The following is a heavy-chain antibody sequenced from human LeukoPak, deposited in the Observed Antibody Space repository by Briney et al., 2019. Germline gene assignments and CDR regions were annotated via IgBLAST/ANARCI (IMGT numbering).Heavy chain of an antibody. CDR1: GSTFSSNG. V-gene: IGHV3-30*02. D-gene: IGHD3-10*01. J-gene: IGHJ4*02. CDR3: AKESSASYYFDY. Sequence: GGSLRLSCAASGSTFSSNGMYWVRQAPGKGLEWVAFIPYDGRNTYSADSVKGRFTISIDTSKNTLYLQMINLRAEDTAVYYCAKESSASYYFDYWGQGTLVTVSS. CDR2: IPYDGRNT.